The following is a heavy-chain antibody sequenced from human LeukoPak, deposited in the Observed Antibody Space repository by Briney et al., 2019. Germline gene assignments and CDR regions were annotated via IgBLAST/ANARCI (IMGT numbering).Heavy chain of an antibody. CDR1: GYTFTGYY. J-gene: IGHJ4*02. Sequence: ASVKVSCKASGYTFTGYYMHWVRQAPGQGLEWMGWINPNSGGTNYAQKSQGRVTMTRDTSISTAYIELSRLRSDDTAVYYCGRDFDSGYPKCGYWGQGTLVTVSS. CDR2: INPNSGGT. D-gene: IGHD5-12*01. CDR3: GRDFDSGYPKCGY. V-gene: IGHV1-2*02.